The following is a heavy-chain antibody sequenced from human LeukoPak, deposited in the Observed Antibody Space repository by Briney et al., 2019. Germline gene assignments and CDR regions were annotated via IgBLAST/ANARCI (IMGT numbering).Heavy chain of an antibody. CDR1: GGSISSSSYY. CDR2: TYYSGST. V-gene: IGHV4-39*01. CDR3: ARHQIIAARPIDY. Sequence: SSETLPLTCTVSGGSISSSSYYWGWIRQLPGKGLEWIGSTYYSGSTYYNPSLKSRVTISVDTSKNQFSLKLSSVTAADTAVYYCARHQIIAARPIDYWGQGTLVTVSS. J-gene: IGHJ4*02. D-gene: IGHD6-6*01.